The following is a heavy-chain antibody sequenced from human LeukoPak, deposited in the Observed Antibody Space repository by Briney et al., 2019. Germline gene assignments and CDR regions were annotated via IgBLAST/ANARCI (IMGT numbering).Heavy chain of an antibody. V-gene: IGHV3-9*01. Sequence: GRSLRLSCAASGFTFDDYAMHWVRQAPGKGLEWVSGISWNSGSIGYADSVKGRFTISRDNAKNSLYLQMNSLRAEDTALYYCAKGMHSGYDGWSPFDYWGQGTLVTVSS. CDR2: ISWNSGSI. CDR1: GFTFDDYA. J-gene: IGHJ4*02. D-gene: IGHD5-12*01. CDR3: AKGMHSGYDGWSPFDY.